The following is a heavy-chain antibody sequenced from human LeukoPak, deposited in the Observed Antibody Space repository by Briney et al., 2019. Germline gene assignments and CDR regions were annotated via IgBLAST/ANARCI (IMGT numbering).Heavy chain of an antibody. CDR2: MNPNSGNT. D-gene: IGHD2-15*01. V-gene: IGHV1-8*01. Sequence: ASVKVSCKASGYTFTSYDINWVRQATGQGLEWMGWMNPNSGNTGYAQKFQGRVTMTRNTSISTAYMELSSLRSEDTAVYYCARGRVVAATSLYYGMDVWGQGTTVTVSS. J-gene: IGHJ6*02. CDR1: GYTFTSYD. CDR3: ARGRVVAATSLYYGMDV.